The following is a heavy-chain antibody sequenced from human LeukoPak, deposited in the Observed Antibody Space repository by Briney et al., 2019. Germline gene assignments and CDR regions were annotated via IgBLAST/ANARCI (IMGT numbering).Heavy chain of an antibody. CDR2: IYYSGST. CDR1: GGSISSRLYY. CDR3: ASPNGSGYFDY. D-gene: IGHD3-3*01. V-gene: IGHV4-39*01. J-gene: IGHJ4*02. Sequence: SETLSLTCTVSGGSISSRLYYWGWIRQPPGRGLEWIASIYYSGSTYYNPSLKSRVTISVDTSKNQFSLKLSSVTAADTAVYYCASPNGSGYFDYWGQGTLVTVSS.